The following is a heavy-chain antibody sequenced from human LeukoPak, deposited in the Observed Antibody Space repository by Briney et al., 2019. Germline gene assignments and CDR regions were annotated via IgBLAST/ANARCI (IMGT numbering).Heavy chain of an antibody. CDR3: ARILDSAWGELGY. CDR2: IKQDGSEK. Sequence: GGSLRLSCAASGFTFSTYWMSWVRQAPGKGLEWVASIKQDGSEKYYVDSVKGRFTISRDNSNNSLYLQMNSLRAEDTSVYYCARILDSAWGELGYWGQGTLVTVSS. CDR1: GFTFSTYW. V-gene: IGHV3-7*01. J-gene: IGHJ4*02. D-gene: IGHD6-19*01.